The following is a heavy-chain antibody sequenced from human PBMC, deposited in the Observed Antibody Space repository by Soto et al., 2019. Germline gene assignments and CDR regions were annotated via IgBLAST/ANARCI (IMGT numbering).Heavy chain of an antibody. V-gene: IGHV1-2*02. Sequence: GASVKVSCKASGYTFTGYYMHWVRQAPGQGLEWMGWINPNSGGTNYAQKFQGRVTMTRDTSISTAYMELSRLRSDDTAVYYCAREWYYYGSGSHNWFDPWGQGTLVTVSS. J-gene: IGHJ5*02. CDR2: INPNSGGT. D-gene: IGHD3-10*01. CDR1: GYTFTGYY. CDR3: AREWYYYGSGSHNWFDP.